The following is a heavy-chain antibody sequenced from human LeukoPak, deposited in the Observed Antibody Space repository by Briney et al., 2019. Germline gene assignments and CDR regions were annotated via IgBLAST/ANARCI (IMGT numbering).Heavy chain of an antibody. CDR3: AKERTSARYFDY. J-gene: IGHJ4*02. D-gene: IGHD1-14*01. Sequence: PGGSLRLPCAASGFTFSTYAMSWVRQAPGKGLEWVSAISGNGGTTYYADSVKGRFTISRDNSKNTLYLQVNSLRAEDTAVYYCAKERTSARYFDYRGQAILGTVSS. CDR2: ISGNGGTT. CDR1: GFTFSTYA. V-gene: IGHV3-23*01.